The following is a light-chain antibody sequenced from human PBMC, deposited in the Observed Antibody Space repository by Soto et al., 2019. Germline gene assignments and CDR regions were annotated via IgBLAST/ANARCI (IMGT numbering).Light chain of an antibody. J-gene: IGLJ1*01. CDR1: SSDVGGYNS. Sequence: QSALTQPPSASGSPGQSVTISCTGTSSDVGGYNSVSWYQQHPGKAPKLMIYEVSKRPSGVPDRFSGSKCGNTASLTVSGLQADDEADYYCSSYAGSNSFGFGTGTKLTVL. V-gene: IGLV2-8*01. CDR2: EVS. CDR3: SSYAGSNSFG.